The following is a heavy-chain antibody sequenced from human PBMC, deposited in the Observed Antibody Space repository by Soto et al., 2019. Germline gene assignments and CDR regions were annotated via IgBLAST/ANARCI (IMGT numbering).Heavy chain of an antibody. D-gene: IGHD3-22*01. V-gene: IGHV4-30-4*01. CDR1: GGSIDTADYY. CDR3: VSDYDSGGYIAY. Sequence: SETLSLTCNVSGGSIDTADYYWSWIRQPPGKGLEWIGYIYYRGSTYYNPSLESRVAISMDTSKNQFSLNLTSVTAADTAVYFSVSDYDSGGYIAYWGQGTLVTVSS. J-gene: IGHJ4*02. CDR2: IYYRGST.